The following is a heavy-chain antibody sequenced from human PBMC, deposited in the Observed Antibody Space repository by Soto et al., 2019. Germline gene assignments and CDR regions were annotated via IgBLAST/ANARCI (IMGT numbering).Heavy chain of an antibody. CDR2: ISYDGSNK. D-gene: IGHD2-2*01. CDR3: ARDSAAPDY. CDR1: GFTFSSYA. J-gene: IGHJ4*02. V-gene: IGHV3-30-3*01. Sequence: VGSLRLSCAASGFTFSSYAMHWVRQAPGKGLEWVAVISYDGSNKYYADSVKGRFTISRDNSKNTLYLQMNSLRAEDTAVYYCARDSAAPDYWGQGTLVTVSS.